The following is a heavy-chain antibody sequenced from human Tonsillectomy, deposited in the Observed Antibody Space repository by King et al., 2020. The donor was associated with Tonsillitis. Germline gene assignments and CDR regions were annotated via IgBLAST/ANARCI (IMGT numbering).Heavy chain of an antibody. V-gene: IGHV4-30-2*01. Sequence: QLQESGSGLVKPSQTLSLRCAVSGGSISSGGYSWSWIRQPPGKGLEWIGYIYHSGSTYYNPSLKSRVTISVDRSKNQFSLKLSSVTAADTAVYYCARSGYGSYYFDYWGQGTLVPVSS. D-gene: IGHD5-12*01. J-gene: IGHJ4*02. CDR2: IYHSGST. CDR1: GGSISSGGYS. CDR3: ARSGYGSYYFDY.